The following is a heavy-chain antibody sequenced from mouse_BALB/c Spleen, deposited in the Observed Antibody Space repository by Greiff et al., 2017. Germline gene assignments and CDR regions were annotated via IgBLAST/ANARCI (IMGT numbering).Heavy chain of an antibody. D-gene: IGHD2-2*01. CDR3: ARGYGYDYAMDD. Sequence: EVKLQESGGGLVKPGGSLKISCAASGFTFSSYAMSWVRQTPEKRLEWVASISSGGSTYYPDSVKGRFTISRDNARNILYLQMSSLRSEDTAMYYCARGYGYDYAMDDWGQGTSVTVSS. CDR2: ISSGGST. V-gene: IGHV5-6-5*01. J-gene: IGHJ4*01. CDR1: GFTFSSYA.